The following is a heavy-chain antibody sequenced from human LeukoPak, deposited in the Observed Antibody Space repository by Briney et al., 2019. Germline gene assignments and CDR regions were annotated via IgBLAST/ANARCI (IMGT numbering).Heavy chain of an antibody. V-gene: IGHV1-18*01. CDR3: ARDRVVVVADAYNWFDP. D-gene: IGHD2-15*01. CDR1: GYTFTNYG. CDR2: ISSYNGNA. Sequence: ASVKVSCKPSGYTFTNYGFSWVRQAPGQGLEWMGWISSYNGNAAYAQKFQGRVTMTTDTSTSTAYMDLRSLRPDDTAVYYCARDRVVVVADAYNWFDPWGQGTLVTVSS. J-gene: IGHJ5*02.